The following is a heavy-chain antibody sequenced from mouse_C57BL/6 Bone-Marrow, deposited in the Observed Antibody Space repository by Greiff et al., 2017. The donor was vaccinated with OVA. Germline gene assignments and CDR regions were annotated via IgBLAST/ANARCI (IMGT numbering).Heavy chain of an antibody. CDR2: IRSKSNNYAT. J-gene: IGHJ2*01. CDR1: GFSFNTYA. Sequence: EVKLMESGGGLVQPKGSLKLSCAASGFSFNTYAMNWVRQAPGKGLEWVARIRSKSNNYATYYADSVKDRFTISRDDSESMLYLQMNNLKTEDTAMYYCVRSRRYFDYWGQGTTLTVSS. CDR3: VRSRRYFDY. V-gene: IGHV10-1*01.